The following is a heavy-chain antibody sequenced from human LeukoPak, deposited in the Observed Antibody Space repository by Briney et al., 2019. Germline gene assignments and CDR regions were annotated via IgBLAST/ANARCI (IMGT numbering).Heavy chain of an antibody. CDR1: GCTFSSYA. CDR2: IIPILGIA. CDR3: AITTAPYYYDSSGYYYWFDP. Sequence: SVKVTCKASGCTFSSYAISWERQPPDPGREWMGRIIPILGIANYAQKFQGRVTITADKSTSTAYMELSSLRSEDTAVYYCAITTAPYYYDSSGYYYWFDPWGQGTLVTVSS. J-gene: IGHJ5*02. D-gene: IGHD3-22*01. V-gene: IGHV1-69*04.